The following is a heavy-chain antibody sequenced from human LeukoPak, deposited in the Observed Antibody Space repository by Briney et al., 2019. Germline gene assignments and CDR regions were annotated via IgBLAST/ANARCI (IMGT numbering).Heavy chain of an antibody. D-gene: IGHD3-16*02. CDR1: GFTFSDYW. CDR2: ITSSSSYI. Sequence: GGSLTLSCAASGFTFSDYWMHWVRQAPGKGLEWVSSITSSSSYIYYADSVKGRFTISRDNAKSSLYLQMNSLRAEDTALYYCARHRTASDYWGQGTLVTVSS. V-gene: IGHV3-21*01. CDR3: ARHRTASDY. J-gene: IGHJ4*02.